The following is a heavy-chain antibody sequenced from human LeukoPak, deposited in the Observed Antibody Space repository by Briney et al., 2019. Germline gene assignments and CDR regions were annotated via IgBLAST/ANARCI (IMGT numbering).Heavy chain of an antibody. CDR2: IYSGGST. CDR3: ARHIAVAGYNWFDP. D-gene: IGHD6-19*01. J-gene: IGHJ5*02. Sequence: GGSLRLSCAASGFTVSSNYMSWVRQAPGKGLEWVSVIYSGGSTYCADSVKGRFTISRHNSKNTLYLQMNSLRAEDTAVYYCARHIAVAGYNWFDPWGQGTLVTVSS. V-gene: IGHV3-53*04. CDR1: GFTVSSNY.